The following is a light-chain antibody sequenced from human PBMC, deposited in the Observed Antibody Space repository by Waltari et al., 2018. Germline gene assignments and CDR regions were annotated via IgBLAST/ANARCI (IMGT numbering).Light chain of an antibody. V-gene: IGLV3-1*01. CDR3: QAWDSNTAGGV. CDR2: QDN. Sequence: SYELTQPPSVSVSPGQTASITCSGDTLGEKYACWYQQKPGQSPVLVIYQDNKRPSGIPERCSCSNSGNTVTLTISGTQALDEADYYCQAWDSNTAGGVFGGGTKLTVL. CDR1: TLGEKY. J-gene: IGLJ2*01.